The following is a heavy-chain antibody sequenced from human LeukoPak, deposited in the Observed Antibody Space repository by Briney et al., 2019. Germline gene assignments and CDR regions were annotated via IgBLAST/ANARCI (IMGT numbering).Heavy chain of an antibody. CDR1: GGSFSGYY. J-gene: IGHJ4*01. CDR3: ARGVGYCSGGRCPFDY. D-gene: IGHD2-15*01. CDR2: IYYSGST. V-gene: IGHV4-59*01. Sequence: SETLSLTCAVYGGSFSGYYWSWIRQPPGKGLEWIGYIYYSGSTNYNPSLKSRVTISVDTSKNQFSLKLSSVTAADTAVYYCARGVGYCSGGRCPFDYWGRGTQVTVSS.